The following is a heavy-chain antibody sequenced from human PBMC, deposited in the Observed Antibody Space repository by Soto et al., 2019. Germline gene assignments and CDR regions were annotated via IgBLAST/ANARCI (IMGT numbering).Heavy chain of an antibody. J-gene: IGHJ5*02. Sequence: QVQLVQSGAEVKKPGSSVKVSCKASGGTFSSYAISWVRQAPGQGLEWMGGIIPSFGTANYAQKVQGRVTITADESTSTVYMELSSLSSEDTAVSYCARRLYGNYLFNWFDPWGQGTLVTVSS. D-gene: IGHD4-17*01. CDR3: ARRLYGNYLFNWFDP. V-gene: IGHV1-69*12. CDR2: IIPSFGTA. CDR1: GGTFSSYA.